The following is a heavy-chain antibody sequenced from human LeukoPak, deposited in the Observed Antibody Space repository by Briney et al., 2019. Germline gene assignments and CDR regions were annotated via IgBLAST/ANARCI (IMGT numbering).Heavy chain of an antibody. CDR2: MYSSGST. CDR1: GFTVSGNY. J-gene: IGHJ4*02. D-gene: IGHD6-19*01. V-gene: IGHV3-53*01. Sequence: GRSLRLSCAVSGFTVSGNYMSWVRQAPGKGLEWVSVMYSSGSTDYADSVKGRFTISRDNSKNTLYLQMNSLRAEDTAVYYCAREGGPYSSTLRGQWGQGTLVTVSS. CDR3: AREGGPYSSTLRGQ.